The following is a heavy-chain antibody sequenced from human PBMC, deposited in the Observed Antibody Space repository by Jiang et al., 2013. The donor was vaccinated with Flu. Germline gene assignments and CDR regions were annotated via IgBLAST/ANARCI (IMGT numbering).Heavy chain of an antibody. CDR1: GGSFSGYY. CDR2: INHSGST. Sequence: GSGLVKPSETLSLTCAVYGGSFSGYYWSWIRQPPGKGLEWIGEINHSGSTNYNPSLKSRVTISVDTSKNQFSLKLSSVTAADTAVYYCGRRFDLWGRGTLVTVSS. V-gene: IGHV4-34*01. CDR3: GRRFDL. J-gene: IGHJ2*01.